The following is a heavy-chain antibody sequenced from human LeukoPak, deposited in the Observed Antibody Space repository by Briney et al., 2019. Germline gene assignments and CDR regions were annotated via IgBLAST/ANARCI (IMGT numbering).Heavy chain of an antibody. D-gene: IGHD6-19*01. CDR1: GFTFSSYW. CDR2: INTDGSST. J-gene: IGHJ4*02. Sequence: GGSLRLSCAASGFTFSSYWMHWVRQAPGKGLVWVSRINTDGSSTSYADSVKGRSTISRDNAKNTLYLQMNSLRADDTAVYYCARGGTYSIGWYIVWGQGTLVTVSS. CDR3: ARGGTYSIGWYIV. V-gene: IGHV3-74*01.